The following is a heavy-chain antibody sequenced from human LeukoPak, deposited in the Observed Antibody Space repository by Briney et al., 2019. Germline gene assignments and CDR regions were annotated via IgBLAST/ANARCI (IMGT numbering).Heavy chain of an antibody. CDR2: ISKDGSDK. Sequence: GGSLGLSCAASGFTFSSYAMHWVRQAPGKGLEWVAVISKDGSDKYYPGSVRGRFTISRDNSKNTIYLQMDSLRAEDTAIYYCARDYWWNYDYWGQGTLVTVSS. V-gene: IGHV3-30-3*01. D-gene: IGHD1-7*01. CDR3: ARDYWWNYDY. CDR1: GFTFSSYA. J-gene: IGHJ4*02.